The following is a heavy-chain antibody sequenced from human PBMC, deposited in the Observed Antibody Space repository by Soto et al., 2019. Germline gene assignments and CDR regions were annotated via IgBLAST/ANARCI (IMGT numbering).Heavy chain of an antibody. J-gene: IGHJ4*02. CDR2: ISDSGHTI. CDR3: ARIGAGGWDVPFDF. D-gene: IGHD6-19*01. CDR1: GFTFSSYE. V-gene: IGHV3-48*03. Sequence: EVRLVESGGALVQPGGSLRLSCAAPGFTFSSYEMTWVRQAPGRGLEWVSYISDSGHTIHYGDSVKGRFTISRDNAKNSLHLQMNSLTVEDTAVYYCARIGAGGWDVPFDFWGQGTLVTVSS.